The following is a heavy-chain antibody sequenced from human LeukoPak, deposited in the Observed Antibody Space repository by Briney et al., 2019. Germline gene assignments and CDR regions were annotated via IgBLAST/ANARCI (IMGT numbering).Heavy chain of an antibody. D-gene: IGHD1-26*01. J-gene: IGHJ5*02. CDR1: GASISSHY. CDR3: AKIEVGRFDP. Sequence: PSETLSLTCTVTGASISSHYWCWIRQTPGTGLEWIGDIYDRGSTTYNPSLKSRVSISVDTSRNQFSLYLRSVTAADTAVYYCAKIEVGRFDPWGQGTLVTVSS. CDR2: IYDRGST. V-gene: IGHV4-59*11.